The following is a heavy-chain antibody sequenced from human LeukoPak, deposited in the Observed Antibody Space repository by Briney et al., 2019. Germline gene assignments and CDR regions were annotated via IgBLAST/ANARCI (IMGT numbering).Heavy chain of an antibody. CDR3: ARDREGELWLELEWIRLFDY. D-gene: IGHD5-18*01. Sequence: GGSLRLSCAASGFTFSSYEMNWVRQAPGKGLEWVSYISSNGSTIYYADSVKGRFTISRDNAKNSLYLQMNSLRAEDTAVYYCARDREGELWLELEWIRLFDYWGQGTLVTVSS. J-gene: IGHJ4*02. CDR1: GFTFSSYE. V-gene: IGHV3-48*03. CDR2: ISSNGSTI.